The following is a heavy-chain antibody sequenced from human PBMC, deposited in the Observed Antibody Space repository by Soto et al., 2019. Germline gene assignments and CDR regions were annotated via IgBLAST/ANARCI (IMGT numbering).Heavy chain of an antibody. CDR2: IIPIFGTA. CDR1: GGTFSSYA. V-gene: IGHV1-69*13. Sequence: SVKVSCKASGGTFSSYAISWVRQAPGQGLEWMGGIIPIFGTANYAQKFQGRVTITADESTSTAYMELSSLRSEDTAVYYCASNDAIFGVVTLDYWGQGTLVTVSS. D-gene: IGHD3-3*01. CDR3: ASNDAIFGVVTLDY. J-gene: IGHJ4*02.